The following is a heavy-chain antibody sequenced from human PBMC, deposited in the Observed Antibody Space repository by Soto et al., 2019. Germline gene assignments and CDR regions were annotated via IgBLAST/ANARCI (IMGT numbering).Heavy chain of an antibody. V-gene: IGHV4-59*01. CDR2: IYYSGST. CDR3: ARDISSGFDY. D-gene: IGHD3-10*01. CDR1: GGSISSYY. J-gene: IGHJ4*02. Sequence: PSETLSLTCTVSGGSISSYYWSWIRQPPGKGLEWIGYIYYSGSTNYNPSLKSRVTISVDTSKNQFSLNVTSVTAADTAVYYCARDISSGFDYWGQGTLVTVS.